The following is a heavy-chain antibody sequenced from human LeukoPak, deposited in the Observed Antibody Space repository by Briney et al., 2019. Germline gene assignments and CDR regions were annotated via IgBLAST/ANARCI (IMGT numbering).Heavy chain of an antibody. D-gene: IGHD5-24*01. CDR2: IKSDGSST. V-gene: IGHV3-74*01. Sequence: GGFLRLSCAASGFTFNTYLTHWVRQAPGKGLVWVSHIKSDGSSTSYADSVKGRFTISRDNAKTTLFLQMNSLRADDTAVYYCATDPGYTQDYWAQGTLVTVSS. J-gene: IGHJ4*02. CDR3: ATDPGYTQDY. CDR1: GFTFNTYL.